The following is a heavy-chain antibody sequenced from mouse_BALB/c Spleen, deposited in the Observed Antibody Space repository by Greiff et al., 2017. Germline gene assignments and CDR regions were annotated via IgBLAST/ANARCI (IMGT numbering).Heavy chain of an antibody. CDR1: GFTFSDYY. CDR3: ARRGGDFWYFDV. CDR2: ISDGGSYT. J-gene: IGHJ1*01. V-gene: IGHV5-4*02. Sequence: EVKLMESGGGLVKPGGSLKLSCAASGFTFSDYYMYWVRQTPEKRLEWVATISDGGSYTYYPDSVKGRFTISRDNAKNTLYLQMSSLKSEDTAMYYCARRGGDFWYFDVWGAGTTVTVSS.